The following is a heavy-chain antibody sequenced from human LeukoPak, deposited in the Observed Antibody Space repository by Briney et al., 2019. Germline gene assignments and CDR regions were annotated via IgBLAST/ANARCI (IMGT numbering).Heavy chain of an antibody. D-gene: IGHD2-2*01. J-gene: IGHJ3*01. CDR1: GYFHSRGYS. CDR2: IYHSVST. CDR3: ARNIVVVPTVTGAFDV. Sequence: SDTLSLPCAVSGYFHSRGYSWGWIRQRPGKGLEWIGSIYHSVSTYYNPSLKSRVTISVDTSKNQFSLKLSSVTAADMAMYYCARNIVVVPTVTGAFDVWGQGTMVTVSS. V-gene: IGHV4-38-2*01.